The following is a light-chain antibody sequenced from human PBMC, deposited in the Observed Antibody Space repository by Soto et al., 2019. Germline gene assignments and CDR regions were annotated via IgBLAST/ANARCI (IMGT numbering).Light chain of an antibody. CDR3: QQYGSSPLT. Sequence: EIVLTQSPGTLSLSPGERATLSCRASQSVSSSYLAWDQQKPGQAPRLLIYGASSRATGIPDRFSGSGSGPDFTLTISRLEPEDFAVYYCQQYGSSPLTFGGGTKVEIK. J-gene: IGKJ4*01. CDR2: GAS. CDR1: QSVSSSY. V-gene: IGKV3-20*01.